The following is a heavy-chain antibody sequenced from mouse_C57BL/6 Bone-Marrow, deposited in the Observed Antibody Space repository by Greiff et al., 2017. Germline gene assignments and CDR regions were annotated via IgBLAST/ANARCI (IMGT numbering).Heavy chain of an antibody. D-gene: IGHD2-3*01. V-gene: IGHV1-72*01. CDR3: ASPPLYDGYYPYAMDY. Sequence: QVQLQQPGAELVKPGASVKLSCKASGYTFTSYWMHWVKQRPGRGLEWIGRIDPNSGGTKYNEKFKSKATLTVDKPSSTAYMQLSSLTSEDSAVYYCASPPLYDGYYPYAMDYWGQGTSVTVSS. J-gene: IGHJ4*01. CDR2: IDPNSGGT. CDR1: GYTFTSYW.